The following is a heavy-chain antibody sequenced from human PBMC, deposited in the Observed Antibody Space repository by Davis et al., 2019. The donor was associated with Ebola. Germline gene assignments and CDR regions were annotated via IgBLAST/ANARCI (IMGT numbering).Heavy chain of an antibody. CDR3: ARDGTYYIGHCVSTSCFGVDC. CDR1: GYMFTNYG. D-gene: IGHD2-2*01. J-gene: IGHJ4*02. CDR2: ISGYNGNT. V-gene: IGHV1-18*04. Sequence: AASVKVSCKASGYMFTNYGISWVRQAPGQGLEWMGWISGYNGNTDYAQTVQGRVSMTTDTSTSTAYMELRSLRSDDTAVYYCARDGTYYIGHCVSTSCFGVDCWGQGTLVTVSS.